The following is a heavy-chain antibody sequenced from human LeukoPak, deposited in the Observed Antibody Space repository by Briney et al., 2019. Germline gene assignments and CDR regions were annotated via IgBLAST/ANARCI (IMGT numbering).Heavy chain of an antibody. CDR1: GYTFTSYG. CDR2: ISAYNGNT. J-gene: IGHJ6*02. CDR3: ARDSLYSSSWLGYCYGMDV. Sequence: ASVKVSCKASGYTFTSYGISWVRQAPGQGLEWMGWISAYNGNTNYAQKLQGRVTMTTDTSTSTAYMELRSLRSDDTAVYYCARDSLYSSSWLGYCYGMDVWGQGTTVTVSS. D-gene: IGHD6-13*01. V-gene: IGHV1-18*01.